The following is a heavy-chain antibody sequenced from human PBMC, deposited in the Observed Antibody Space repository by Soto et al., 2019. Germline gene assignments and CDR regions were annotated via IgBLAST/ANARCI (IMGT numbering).Heavy chain of an antibody. V-gene: IGHV4-31*03. CDR1: GGSISSGGYY. D-gene: IGHD3-3*01. Sequence: PSETLSLTCTVSGGSISSGGYYWSWIRQHPGKGLEWIGYIYYSGSTYYNPSLKSRVTISVDTSKNQFSLKLSSVTAADTAVYYCARGFSDFWSGYYLNWGQGTLVTVSS. J-gene: IGHJ4*02. CDR3: ARGFSDFWSGYYLN. CDR2: IYYSGST.